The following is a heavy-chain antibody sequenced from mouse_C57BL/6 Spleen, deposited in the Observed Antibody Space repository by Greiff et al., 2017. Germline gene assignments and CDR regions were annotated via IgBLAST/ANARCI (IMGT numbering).Heavy chain of an antibody. CDR2: ISYDGSN. V-gene: IGHV3-6*01. J-gene: IGHJ1*03. CDR3: AINYYGR. CDR1: GYSITSGYY. Sequence: EVKLMESGPGLVKPSQSLSLTCSVTGYSITSGYYWNWIRQFPGNKLEWMGYISYDGSNNYNPSLKNRISITRDTSKNQFFLKLNSVTTEDTATYYCAINYYGRWGTGTTVTVSS. D-gene: IGHD1-1*01.